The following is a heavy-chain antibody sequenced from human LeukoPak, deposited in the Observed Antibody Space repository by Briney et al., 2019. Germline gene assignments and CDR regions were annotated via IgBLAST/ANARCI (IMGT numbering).Heavy chain of an antibody. Sequence: SETLSLTCTVSGGSISSYYWSWIRQPAGKGLEWIGRIYTSGSTNYNPSLKSRVTMSVDTSKNQFSLKLSSVTAADTAVYYCARSHCSSTSCSMYYFDYWGQGTLVTVSS. CDR1: GGSISSYY. CDR3: ARSHCSSTSCSMYYFDY. D-gene: IGHD2-2*01. J-gene: IGHJ4*02. V-gene: IGHV4-4*07. CDR2: IYTSGST.